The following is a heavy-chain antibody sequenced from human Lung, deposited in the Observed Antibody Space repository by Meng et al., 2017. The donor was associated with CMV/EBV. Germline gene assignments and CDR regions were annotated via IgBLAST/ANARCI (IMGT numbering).Heavy chain of an antibody. CDR1: GASIRSADYY. J-gene: IGHJ4*02. D-gene: IGHD3-10*01. Sequence: SGASIRSADYYWSGISQPTGKGLEWVGYIFYNGSTSYNPSLKSRLSISMDTSKNQFSLKLRSLTAADTAIYYCVREILAPINYYFDSWGQGTLVTVSS. V-gene: IGHV4-30-4*01. CDR2: IFYNGST. CDR3: VREILAPINYYFDS.